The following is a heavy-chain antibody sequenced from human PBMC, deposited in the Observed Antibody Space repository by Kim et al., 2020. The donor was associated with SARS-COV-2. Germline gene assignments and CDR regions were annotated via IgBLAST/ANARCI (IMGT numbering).Heavy chain of an antibody. D-gene: IGHD6-13*01. CDR1: GYTFTSYG. J-gene: IGHJ6*02. Sequence: ASVKVSCKASGYTFTSYGISWVRQAPGQGLEWMGWISAYNGNTNYAQKLQGRVTMTTDTSTSTAYMELRSLRSDDTAVYYCARGYEQQLVPIYYYYGMDVWGQGTTVTVSS. V-gene: IGHV1-18*01. CDR2: ISAYNGNT. CDR3: ARGYEQQLVPIYYYYGMDV.